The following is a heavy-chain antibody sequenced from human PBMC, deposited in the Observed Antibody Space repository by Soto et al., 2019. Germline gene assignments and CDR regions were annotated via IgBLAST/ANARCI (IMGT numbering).Heavy chain of an antibody. Sequence: QVPLVESGGGVVQPGRSLRLSCEGSGFTSSSYVMHWVRQAPGKGLEWVALISFDGSKKNYADSVKGRFTISRDNSKNMMYLQMNSLRPEDTAVYYCARGVFYYYGSSGYSPDYWGQGTLVTVSS. J-gene: IGHJ4*02. CDR2: ISFDGSKK. V-gene: IGHV3-30-3*01. D-gene: IGHD3-22*01. CDR1: GFTSSSYV. CDR3: ARGVFYYYGSSGYSPDY.